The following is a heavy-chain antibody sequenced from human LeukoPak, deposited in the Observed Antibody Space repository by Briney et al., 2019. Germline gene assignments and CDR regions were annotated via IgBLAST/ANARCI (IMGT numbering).Heavy chain of an antibody. Sequence: PSETLSLTCTVSGGSISSSSYYWSWIRQPPGKGLEWIGEINHSGGSNYNPSLRSRVTISVDTSKNQFSLKVYSVTAADTAVYYCARGGQWLVRRYFDYWGQGTLVTVSS. D-gene: IGHD6-19*01. CDR1: GGSISSSSYY. J-gene: IGHJ4*02. CDR2: INHSGGS. V-gene: IGHV4-39*07. CDR3: ARGGQWLVRRYFDY.